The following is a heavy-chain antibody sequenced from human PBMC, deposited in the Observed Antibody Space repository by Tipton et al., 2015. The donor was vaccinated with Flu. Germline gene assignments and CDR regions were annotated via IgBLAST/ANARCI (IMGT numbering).Heavy chain of an antibody. CDR2: TFHSGNT. V-gene: IGHV4-61*05. CDR3: ARRDYSNYVSEPKNWFDP. CDR1: GDSIRSSNYY. D-gene: IGHD4-11*01. J-gene: IGHJ5*02. Sequence: TLSLTCGVSGDSIRSSNYYWGWIRQPPGKGLEWIGNTFHSGNTHLSPSLKSRVTISIDTSRNQFSLKLNSVTAGDTAVYYCARRDYSNYVSEPKNWFDPWGQGALVTVSS.